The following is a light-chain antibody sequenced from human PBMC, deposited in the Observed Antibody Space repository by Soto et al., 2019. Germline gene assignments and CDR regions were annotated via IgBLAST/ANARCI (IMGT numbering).Light chain of an antibody. V-gene: IGLV1-44*01. J-gene: IGLJ2*01. CDR2: SNN. Sequence: VLTQPPSASGTPGQRVTISCSGGSSNIKTNGVSWYQQVPGAAPKLLIYSNNQRPSGAPDRFTGSKSGTSASLAIAGLQSEDEATYHCATWDDSLNGLIFGGGTKLTVL. CDR1: SSNIKTNG. CDR3: ATWDDSLNGLI.